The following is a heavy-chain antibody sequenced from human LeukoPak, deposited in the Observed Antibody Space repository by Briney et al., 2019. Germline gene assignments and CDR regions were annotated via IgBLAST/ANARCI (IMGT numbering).Heavy chain of an antibody. CDR1: GYTFTGYY. Sequence: ASVKVSCKASGYTFTGYYMHWVRQAPGQGLEWMGRINPNSGGTNYAQKFQGRVTMTRDTSISTAYMELSRLRSDGTAVYYCARTYYYDSSGYYSSGWFDPWGQGTLVTVSS. J-gene: IGHJ5*02. CDR3: ARTYYYDSSGYYSSGWFDP. D-gene: IGHD3-22*01. CDR2: INPNSGGT. V-gene: IGHV1-2*06.